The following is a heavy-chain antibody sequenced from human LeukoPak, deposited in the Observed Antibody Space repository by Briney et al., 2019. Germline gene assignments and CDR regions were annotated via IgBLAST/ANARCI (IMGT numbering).Heavy chain of an antibody. V-gene: IGHV1-2*02. Sequence: RASVNVSFKASGYTFTAYYMHWVRQAPGQGLEWMGWINPDSGVTNYAQKFQGRVTMTRATSITTAYMELSRLRSDDTAIYYCARAYCSGGDCYSKSNFDSWGQGTLVTVSS. D-gene: IGHD2-15*01. J-gene: IGHJ4*02. CDR1: GYTFTAYY. CDR2: INPDSGVT. CDR3: ARAYCSGGDCYSKSNFDS.